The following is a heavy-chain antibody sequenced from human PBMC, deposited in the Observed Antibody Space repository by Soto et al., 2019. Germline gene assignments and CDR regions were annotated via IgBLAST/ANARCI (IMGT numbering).Heavy chain of an antibody. J-gene: IGHJ6*02. CDR2: ISAYNGNT. Sequence: QVQLVQSGAEVKKPGASVKVSCKASGYTFTSYGISWVRQAPGQGLEWMGWISAYNGNTNYAQKLQGRVTMTTDTSTSTAYMELRSLRSDDTAVYYCAGDGAKGYCSGGSCYSDYYYYGMDVWGQGTTVTVSS. V-gene: IGHV1-18*01. CDR3: AGDGAKGYCSGGSCYSDYYYYGMDV. D-gene: IGHD2-15*01. CDR1: GYTFTSYG.